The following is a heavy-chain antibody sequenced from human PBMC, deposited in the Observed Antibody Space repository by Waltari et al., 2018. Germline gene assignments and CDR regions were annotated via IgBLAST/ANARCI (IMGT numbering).Heavy chain of an antibody. D-gene: IGHD2-2*02. CDR3: AHRPRPAISVGNYMDV. Sequence: QITLKESGPTLVKPTQTLTLTCTFSGFALSTSGVSVGWIRQPPGKALEWLALIYWNDDNRYSPSLKSRLTITKETSNTQVVLTMTNMDSVDTAKYYCAHRPRPAISVGNYMDVWGKGTTVTVSS. CDR1: GFALSTSGVS. CDR2: IYWNDDN. V-gene: IGHV2-5*01. J-gene: IGHJ6*03.